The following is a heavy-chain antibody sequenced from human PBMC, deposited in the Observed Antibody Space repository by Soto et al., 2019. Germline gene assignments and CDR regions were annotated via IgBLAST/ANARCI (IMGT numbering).Heavy chain of an antibody. CDR1: VCSMGSCY. Sequence: TQLLTLTGSVCSMGSCYWSWIRQPPGKGLEWIGYIYYSGSTNYNPSLKSRVTISVDTSKNQFSLNLDSVTAADTAVYFCARDFAYFDSWGQGTMVTV. D-gene: IGHD3-3*01. J-gene: IGHJ4*02. V-gene: IGHV4-59*01. CDR3: ARDFAYFDS. CDR2: IYYSGST.